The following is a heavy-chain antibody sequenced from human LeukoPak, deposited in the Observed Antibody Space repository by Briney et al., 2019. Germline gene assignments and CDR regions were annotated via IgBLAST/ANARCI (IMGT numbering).Heavy chain of an antibody. CDR2: IITIFGTG. Sequence: ASVKDSCKASGGTFSNYAITWVRQAPGQGLEWMGRIITIFGTGNYAQKFQGRVTITTDESTSTVYMELSSLRSEDTAVYYCAREGLYYYMDVWGKGTTVTVSS. CDR1: GGTFSNYA. J-gene: IGHJ6*03. CDR3: AREGLYYYMDV. V-gene: IGHV1-69*05.